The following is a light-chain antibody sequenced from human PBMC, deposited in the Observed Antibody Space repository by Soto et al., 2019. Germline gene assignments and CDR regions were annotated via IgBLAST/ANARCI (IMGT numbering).Light chain of an antibody. V-gene: IGKV3-20*01. CDR1: QSVRSER. J-gene: IGKJ1*01. CDR2: DAS. Sequence: EIVLTQSPDTLSLSPGERSTLSCRASQSVRSERLAWYQQKRGQAPTLLIFDASSRASGTPERFSGSGSGTDFTLTISRLEPEDFAVYYCQEYDGAPPITFGLGTKVDI. CDR3: QEYDGAPPIT.